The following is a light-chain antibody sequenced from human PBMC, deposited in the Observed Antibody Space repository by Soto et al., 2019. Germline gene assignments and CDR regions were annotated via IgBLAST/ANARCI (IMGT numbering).Light chain of an antibody. V-gene: IGKV1-27*01. CDR3: HKYNSALALT. Sequence: DIQMTQSPSSLSASVGDRVTITCRASQGISNYLAWYQQKPGKVPKLLIYAASTLQSGVPSRFSGSGSGTDFTLTINSLQPEDVATYFCHKYNSALALTFGGGTKVEIK. CDR2: AAS. CDR1: QGISNY. J-gene: IGKJ4*01.